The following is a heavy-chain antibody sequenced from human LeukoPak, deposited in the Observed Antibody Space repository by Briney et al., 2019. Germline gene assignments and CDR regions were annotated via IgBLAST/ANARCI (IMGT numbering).Heavy chain of an antibody. V-gene: IGHV4-30-2*01. J-gene: IGHJ6*03. D-gene: IGHD5-24*01. CDR3: ARDWDVEMATTPGNYYYMDV. CDR1: GGSISSGGYY. Sequence: SETLSLTCTVSGGSISSGGYYWSWIRQPPGKGLEWIGYIYHSGSTYYNPSLKSRVTMSVDTSKNQFSLKLSSVTAADTAVYYCARDWDVEMATTPGNYYYMDVWGKGTTVTVSS. CDR2: IYHSGST.